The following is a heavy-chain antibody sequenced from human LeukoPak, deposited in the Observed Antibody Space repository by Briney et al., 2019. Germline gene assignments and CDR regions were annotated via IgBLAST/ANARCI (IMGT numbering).Heavy chain of an antibody. CDR3: ARSGSSGWPDFDY. CDR1: GGTFSSYA. V-gene: IGHV1-69*13. D-gene: IGHD6-19*01. CDR2: IIPIFGTA. Sequence: SVKVSCKASGGTFSSYAISWVRQAPGQGLEWMGGIIPIFGTANYAQKFQGRVTITADESTSTAYMELSSLRSEDTAVYYCARSGSSGWPDFDYWGQGTLVTVSS. J-gene: IGHJ4*02.